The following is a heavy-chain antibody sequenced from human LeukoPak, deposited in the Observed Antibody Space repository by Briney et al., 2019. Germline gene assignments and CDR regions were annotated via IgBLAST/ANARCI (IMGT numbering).Heavy chain of an antibody. Sequence: RPSETLSLTCAVYGGSFSGYYWSWIRQPPGKGLEWIGEINHSGSTNYSPSLKSRVTISVDRSKNQFSLKLSSVTAADTAVYYCARGRDGYNYDYWGQGTLVTVSS. J-gene: IGHJ4*02. V-gene: IGHV4-34*01. CDR1: GGSFSGYY. CDR2: INHSGST. CDR3: ARGRDGYNYDY. D-gene: IGHD5-24*01.